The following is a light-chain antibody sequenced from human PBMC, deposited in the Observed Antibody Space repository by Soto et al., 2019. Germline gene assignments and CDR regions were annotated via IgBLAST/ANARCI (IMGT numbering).Light chain of an antibody. CDR3: QSYDSSLSGYV. V-gene: IGLV1-40*01. CDR1: SSNIGAGYD. CDR2: GNS. J-gene: IGLJ1*01. Sequence: QSVLTQPPSVSGAPGQRVTISCTGSSSNIGAGYDVHWYQQLPGTAPQLRIYGNSNRPSGGPDRFSGSKSDTSASLAITGLQAEDEADYYCQSYDSSLSGYVFGTGTKVTVL.